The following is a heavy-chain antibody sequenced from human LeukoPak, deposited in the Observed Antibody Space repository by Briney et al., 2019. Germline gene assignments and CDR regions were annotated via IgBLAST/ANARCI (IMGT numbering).Heavy chain of an antibody. Sequence: GESLKISCKGSGYSFTSYWIGWVRQMPGKGLEWMGIIYPGDSDTRYSPSFQGQVTISADKSISTAYLQWSSLKASDTAMYYCATQRSGIAAAGPNAFDIWGQGTMVTVSS. CDR2: IYPGDSDT. J-gene: IGHJ3*02. D-gene: IGHD6-13*01. CDR1: GYSFTSYW. V-gene: IGHV5-51*01. CDR3: ATQRSGIAAAGPNAFDI.